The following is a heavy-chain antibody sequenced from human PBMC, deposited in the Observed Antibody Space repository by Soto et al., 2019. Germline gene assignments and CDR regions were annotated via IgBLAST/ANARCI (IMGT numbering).Heavy chain of an antibody. Sequence: QVQLVQSGAEVKKPGSSVMVSCKASGGTFSSYTISWVREAPGQGLEWMGRIIPILGIANYAQKFQGRVTITADKSTSTAYMELSSLRSEDTAVYYCARDLKAAPDFDYWGQGTLVTVSS. D-gene: IGHD6-13*01. CDR3: ARDLKAAPDFDY. J-gene: IGHJ4*02. V-gene: IGHV1-69*08. CDR2: IIPILGIA. CDR1: GGTFSSYT.